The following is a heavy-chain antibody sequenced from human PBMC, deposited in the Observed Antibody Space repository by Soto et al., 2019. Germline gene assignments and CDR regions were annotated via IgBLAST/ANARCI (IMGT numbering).Heavy chain of an antibody. Sequence: QAQVVQSGAEVRKPGSSVKLSCKASEGTFNSYAIAWVRQAPGQGLEWMGGIIPYYNTLNYAQKFQDRVTITADDSTNAVYMELSSLRSDDTAVYFCAIGASRWYPYFFDSWAQGTLVTVSS. CDR3: AIGASRWYPYFFDS. D-gene: IGHD6-13*01. V-gene: IGHV1-69*01. CDR2: IIPYYNTL. J-gene: IGHJ4*02. CDR1: EGTFNSYA.